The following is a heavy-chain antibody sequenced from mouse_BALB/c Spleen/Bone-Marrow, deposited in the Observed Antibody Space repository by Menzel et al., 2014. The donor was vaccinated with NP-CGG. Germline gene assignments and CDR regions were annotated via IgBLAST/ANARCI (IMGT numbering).Heavy chain of an antibody. D-gene: IGHD2-14*01. CDR3: ARSRYDDGYYFDS. CDR1: GYTFTDYV. Sequence: VQRVESGPELVKPGASVKMSCKASGYTFTDYVISWVKQRTGQGLEWIGEIYPGSGSTYYNEKFKGKATLTADKSSNTAYMQLSSLTSEDSAVYFCARSRYDDGYYFDSWGQGTTLTVSS. CDR2: IYPGSGST. J-gene: IGHJ2*01. V-gene: IGHV1-77*01.